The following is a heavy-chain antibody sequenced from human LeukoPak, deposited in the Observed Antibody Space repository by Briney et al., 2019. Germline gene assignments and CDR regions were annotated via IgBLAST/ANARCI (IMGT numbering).Heavy chain of an antibody. V-gene: IGHV1-46*01. CDR3: ARDRGQWLVRGRFDP. CDR1: GYTFTSYY. Sequence: ASVKVSCKASGYTFTSYYMHWVRQAPGQGLEWMGIINPSGGSTSYAQKFQGRVTMTRDTSTSTVYMKLSSLSSEDTAVYYCARDRGQWLVRGRFDPWGQGTLVTVSS. CDR2: INPSGGST. J-gene: IGHJ5*02. D-gene: IGHD6-19*01.